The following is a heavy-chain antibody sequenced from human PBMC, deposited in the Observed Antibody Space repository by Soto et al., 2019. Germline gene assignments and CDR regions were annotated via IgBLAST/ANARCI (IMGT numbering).Heavy chain of an antibody. V-gene: IGHV4-59*12. D-gene: IGHD2-8*02. CDR2: IFSSGST. J-gene: IGHJ4*02. CDR1: GGSISNYY. CDR3: ARDKITGLFDY. Sequence: SETLSLTCTVSGGSISNYYWSWIRQPPGKGLQWIGYIFSSGSTNYNPSLKSRVTISVDTSKNQFSLKLTSVTAADTAVYYCARDKITGLFDYWGQGTLVTVSS.